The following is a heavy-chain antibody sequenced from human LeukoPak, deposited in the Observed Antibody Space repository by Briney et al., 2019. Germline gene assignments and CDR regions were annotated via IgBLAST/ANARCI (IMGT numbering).Heavy chain of an antibody. CDR1: GGSFSGYY. J-gene: IGHJ5*02. CDR2: INHSGST. V-gene: IGHV4-34*01. Sequence: SETLSLTCAVYGGSFSGYYWSWIRQPPGKGLEWIGEINHSGSTNYNPSLKSRVTISVDTSKNQFSLKLSSVTAADTAVYYCAREGGSYYIEDWFDPWGQGTLVTVSS. CDR3: AREGGSYYIEDWFDP. D-gene: IGHD1-26*01.